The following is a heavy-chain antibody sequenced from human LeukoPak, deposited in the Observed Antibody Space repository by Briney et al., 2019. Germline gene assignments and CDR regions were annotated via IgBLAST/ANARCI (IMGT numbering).Heavy chain of an antibody. CDR2: IKEDGSEK. Sequence: GGSLRLSCAVSGFTFSSYWMSWVRQAPGKGLEWVANIKEDGSEKYYVDSVKGRFTISRDNAKNSLYLQMNSLRAEDTAVYYCARDGVYRSSAPDYWGQGTLVTVSS. V-gene: IGHV3-7*01. J-gene: IGHJ4*02. D-gene: IGHD2-8*01. CDR1: GFTFSSYW. CDR3: ARDGVYRSSAPDY.